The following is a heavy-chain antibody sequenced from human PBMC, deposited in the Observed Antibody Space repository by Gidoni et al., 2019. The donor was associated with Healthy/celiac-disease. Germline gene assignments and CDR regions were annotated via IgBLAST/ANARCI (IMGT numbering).Heavy chain of an antibody. J-gene: IGHJ3*02. Sequence: EVQLLVSGGGLVQPGGSLRLSCAASGLPFSSYAMSWARQAPGKGLACVSAISGGGVRTYYADSVKGGLTISSDNSKNTLYLKRNGLRAEDTAVYYCANWGSGSSFGRAFDIWGQGTMVTVSS. CDR3: ANWGSGSSFGRAFDI. D-gene: IGHD1-26*01. V-gene: IGHV3-23*01. CDR2: ISGGGVRT. CDR1: GLPFSSYA.